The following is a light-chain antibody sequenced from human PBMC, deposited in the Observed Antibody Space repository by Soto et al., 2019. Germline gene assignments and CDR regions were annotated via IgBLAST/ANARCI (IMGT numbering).Light chain of an antibody. Sequence: DNVMTQSPDALAVSLGERATINGKSSQSRLLTANTKSDLACYQQKPGQTPKVLXGWXSTRESGGPDRLSASGSGTDFTLTITSLQAQDVAVYYCQQYYSTTSTFGQGTRLEIK. V-gene: IGKV4-1*01. CDR1: QSRLLTANTKSD. CDR3: QQYYSTTST. CDR2: WXS. J-gene: IGKJ5*01.